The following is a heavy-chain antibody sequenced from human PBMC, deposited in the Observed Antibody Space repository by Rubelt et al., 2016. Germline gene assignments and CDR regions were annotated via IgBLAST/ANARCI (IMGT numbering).Heavy chain of an antibody. J-gene: IGHJ6*02. Sequence: QVQLVQSGAEVKKPGASVKVSCKASGYTFTSYYMHWVRQAPGQGLEWMGIINPSGGSTSYAQKFQGRVTMTTDTSTSTADMELRSLRSDDTAVYYCARGTMVRGAPDVWGQGTTVTVSS. CDR2: INPSGGST. V-gene: IGHV1-46*01. CDR1: GYTFTSYY. CDR3: ARGTMVRGAPDV. D-gene: IGHD3-10*01.